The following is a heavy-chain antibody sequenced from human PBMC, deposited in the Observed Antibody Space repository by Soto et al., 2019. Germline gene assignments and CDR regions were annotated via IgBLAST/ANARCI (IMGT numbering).Heavy chain of an antibody. CDR1: GIAFRSFW. D-gene: IGHD2-21*01. CDR2: INTDGSNT. V-gene: IGHV3-74*01. CDR3: CRHDARWGSCDY. J-gene: IGHJ4*02. Sequence: GGSLRLSCAASGIAFRSFWMHWVRQAPGKGLVWVSRINTDGSNTIYADSVRGRFTISRDDSKSMAYLQMNSLKTEDSAVYYCCRHDARWGSCDYWGQGTLVTVSS.